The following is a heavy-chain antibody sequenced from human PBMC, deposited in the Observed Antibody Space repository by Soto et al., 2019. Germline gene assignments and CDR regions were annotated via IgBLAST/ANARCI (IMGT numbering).Heavy chain of an antibody. V-gene: IGHV3-23*01. Sequence: GESLKISCAASGFTFSSYAMSWVRQAPGKGLEWVSGISGSGGSTYYADSVKGRFTISRDNSKNTLYLQMNTLRAEDTAVYYCAKDRQYYYDSSGYYTDYWGQGTLVTVSS. J-gene: IGHJ4*02. D-gene: IGHD3-22*01. CDR1: GFTFSSYA. CDR2: ISGSGGST. CDR3: AKDRQYYYDSSGYYTDY.